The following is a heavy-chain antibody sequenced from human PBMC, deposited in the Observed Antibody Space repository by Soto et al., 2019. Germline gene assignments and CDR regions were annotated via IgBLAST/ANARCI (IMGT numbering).Heavy chain of an antibody. D-gene: IGHD3-16*01. Sequence: QVQLQQWGAGLLKPSETLSLTCAVYGGSFSGYYWSWIRQHPGKGLEWIGEINHSGSTNYNPSLKSRVTISVDTSKNQFSLKLSSVTAADTAVYYCARARGGLRRRYFDLWGRGTLVTVSS. CDR1: GGSFSGYY. J-gene: IGHJ2*01. V-gene: IGHV4-34*01. CDR3: ARARGGLRRRYFDL. CDR2: INHSGST.